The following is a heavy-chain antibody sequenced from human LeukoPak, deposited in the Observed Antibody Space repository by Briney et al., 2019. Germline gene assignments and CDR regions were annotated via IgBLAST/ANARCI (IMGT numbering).Heavy chain of an antibody. CDR1: GYTFTSYF. J-gene: IGHJ4*02. V-gene: IGHV1-46*01. D-gene: IGHD3-22*01. CDR2: INPSSGST. CDR3: ARLRVPHYYDTTGYYKY. Sequence: ASVKVSFKAAGYTFTSYFMQLVRQAPGQRLEWMGIINPSSGSTTYAQRFQGRVTMTRDTSTSTVYRDLSSLRSEDTAVYYCARLRVPHYYDTTGYYKYWGQGTLVTVSS.